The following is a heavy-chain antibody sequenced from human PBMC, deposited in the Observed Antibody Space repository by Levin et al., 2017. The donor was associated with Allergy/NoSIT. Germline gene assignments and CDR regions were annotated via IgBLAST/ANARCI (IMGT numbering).Heavy chain of an antibody. Sequence: GGSLRLSCAASGFTFSNYGMHWVRQAPGKGLEWVAVISYDEENIHYADSVKGRFSISRDNSKNTLYLEMNSLRADDTAVYYCAKVGYCSGGACWGTTPLDHWGQGTLVTVSS. J-gene: IGHJ4*02. CDR3: AKVGYCSGGACWGTTPLDH. D-gene: IGHD2-15*01. CDR1: GFTFSNYG. V-gene: IGHV3-30*18. CDR2: ISYDEENI.